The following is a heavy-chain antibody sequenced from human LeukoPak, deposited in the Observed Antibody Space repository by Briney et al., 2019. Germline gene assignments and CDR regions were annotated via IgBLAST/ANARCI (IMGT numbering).Heavy chain of an antibody. CDR1: GFTFSSYW. D-gene: IGHD3-10*01. CDR3: ARDHDYYGSGSPPYYYYGMDV. CDR2: IKQDGSEK. V-gene: IGHV3-7*01. J-gene: IGHJ6*02. Sequence: GGSLRLSRAASGFTFSSYWMSWVRQAPGKGLEWVANIKQDGSEKYYVDSVKGRFTISRDNAKNSLYLQMNSLRAEDTAVYYCARDHDYYGSGSPPYYYYGMDVWGQGTTVTVSS.